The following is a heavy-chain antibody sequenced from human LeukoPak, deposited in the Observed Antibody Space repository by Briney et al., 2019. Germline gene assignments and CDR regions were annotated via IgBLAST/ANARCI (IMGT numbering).Heavy chain of an antibody. D-gene: IGHD2-2*01. CDR3: AREQPAGSTDH. J-gene: IGHJ4*02. CDR2: ISGDGGST. V-gene: IGHV3-64*01. Sequence: PGGSLRLSCAASGFVFNTYSMHWVRQAPGKGLECVSAISGDGGSTYYANSVKGGFTISRDNSKNTLYLQMGSLRPDDTALYYCAREQPAGSTDHWGQGTLVTVSS. CDR1: GFVFNTYS.